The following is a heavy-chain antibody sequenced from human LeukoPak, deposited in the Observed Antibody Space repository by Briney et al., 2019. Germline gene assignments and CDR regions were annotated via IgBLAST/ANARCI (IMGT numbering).Heavy chain of an antibody. CDR1: GFTFSGYW. CDR3: ARFGMDAAIDY. D-gene: IGHD2-15*01. J-gene: IGHJ4*02. Sequence: PGGSLRLSCAASGFTFSGYWMSWVRQAPGKGLEWVATIKQDASEKIYVDSVEGRFTSSRDNAKSSLFLQMDSLRAEDTAVYYCARFGMDAAIDYWGQGTLVTVSS. V-gene: IGHV3-7*01. CDR2: IKQDASEK.